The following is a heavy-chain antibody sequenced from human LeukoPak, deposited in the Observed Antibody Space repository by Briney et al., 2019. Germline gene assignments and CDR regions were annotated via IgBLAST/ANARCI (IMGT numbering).Heavy chain of an antibody. CDR1: GGSLSGYY. V-gene: IGHV4-34*01. CDR3: ARVGGTNYYYYGMDV. D-gene: IGHD1-1*01. J-gene: IGHJ6*02. Sequence: PSEALSLTCAVYGGSLSGYYWSWIRQHPGKGLEWIGEINHSGSTNDNPSLKSRVTISVDTSKNQFSLKLSSVTAADTAVYYCARVGGTNYYYYGMDVWGQGTTVTVSS. CDR2: INHSGST.